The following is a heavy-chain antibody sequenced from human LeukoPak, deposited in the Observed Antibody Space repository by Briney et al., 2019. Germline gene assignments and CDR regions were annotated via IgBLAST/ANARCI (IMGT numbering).Heavy chain of an antibody. J-gene: IGHJ4*02. CDR2: ISSSSSYI. D-gene: IGHD6-19*01. CDR3: ARGLESGYAPVFSSGWYPGY. V-gene: IGHV3-21*04. CDR1: GFTFSSYS. Sequence: PGGSLRLSCAASGFTFSSYSMNWVRQAPGKGLEWVSSISSSSSYIYYADSVKGRFTISRDNAKNSLYLQMNSLRAEDTAVYYCARGLESGYAPVFSSGWYPGYWGQGTLVTVSS.